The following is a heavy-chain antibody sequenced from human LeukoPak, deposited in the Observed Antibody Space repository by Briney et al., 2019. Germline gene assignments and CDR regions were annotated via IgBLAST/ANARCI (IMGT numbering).Heavy chain of an antibody. CDR1: GGSISSYY. CDR3: ARWQQLVRVDAFDI. J-gene: IGHJ3*02. Sequence: SETLSLTCTVSGGSISSYYWSWIRQPAGKGLEWIGRIYTSGSTNYNPSLKSRVTMSVDTSKNQFSLKLSSVTAADTAVYYCARWQQLVRVDAFDIWGQGTMVTVSS. CDR2: IYTSGST. V-gene: IGHV4-4*07. D-gene: IGHD6-13*01.